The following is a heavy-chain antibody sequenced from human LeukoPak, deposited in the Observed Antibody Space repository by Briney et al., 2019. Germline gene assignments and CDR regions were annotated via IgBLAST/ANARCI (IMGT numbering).Heavy chain of an antibody. D-gene: IGHD1-26*01. CDR2: IYYSGST. J-gene: IGHJ4*02. V-gene: IGHV4-59*08. Sequence: SETLSLTCTVSGGSIDSYYWSWLRQPPGKGLEWIGFIYYSGSTHYKSSLKSRVTISIDTSKNQFSLRLSSVTAADTAVYYCARHSVSSPHYFDYWGQGTLVTVSS. CDR3: ARHSVSSPHYFDY. CDR1: GGSIDSYY.